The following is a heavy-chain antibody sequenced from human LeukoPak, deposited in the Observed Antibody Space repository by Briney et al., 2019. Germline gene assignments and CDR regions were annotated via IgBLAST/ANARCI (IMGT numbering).Heavy chain of an antibody. CDR3: AKDRYSYAFEYSDS. CDR1: GFTFSSYG. Sequence: GGSLRLSCAASGFTFSSYGMHWVRQAPGKGLDWVAVISNDGSKKHYADSVKGRFTISRDNSKNTLSLQVSSLRTEDTAVYYCAKDRYSYAFEYSDSWGQGTLVTVSS. J-gene: IGHJ4*02. D-gene: IGHD5-18*01. CDR2: ISNDGSKK. V-gene: IGHV3-30*18.